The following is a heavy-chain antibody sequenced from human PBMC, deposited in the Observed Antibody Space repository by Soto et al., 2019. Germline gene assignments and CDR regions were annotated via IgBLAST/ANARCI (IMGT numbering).Heavy chain of an antibody. J-gene: IGHJ4*02. CDR2: VSPEGCT. Sequence: EQPLLLPRSASAGPFSDSWMRCTRPAQGKGLVWVSRVSPEGCTAYAACVEGRFTISRDDAKNTLYLYMHSLRGEDTAMYFCLRELGGTHDYWGQGARVTV. CDR1: AGPFSDSW. CDR3: LRELGGTHDY. V-gene: IGHV3-74*03. D-gene: IGHD2-15*01.